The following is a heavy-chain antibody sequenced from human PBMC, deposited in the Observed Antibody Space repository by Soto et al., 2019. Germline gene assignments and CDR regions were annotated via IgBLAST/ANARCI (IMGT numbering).Heavy chain of an antibody. CDR3: ARAAQAFLHTTGYYFYFDR. J-gene: IGHJ4*02. Sequence: ASVKVSCKTSGYIFSDYLVHWVRQSPGQGLEWVGWVHPDSGGTNVAQKFQDRVSMTADTSSNTAYMEVTGLKSDDTAVFYCARAAQAFLHTTGYYFYFDRWGQGTPVTVSS. V-gene: IGHV1-2*02. D-gene: IGHD3-22*01. CDR2: VHPDSGGT. CDR1: GYIFSDYL.